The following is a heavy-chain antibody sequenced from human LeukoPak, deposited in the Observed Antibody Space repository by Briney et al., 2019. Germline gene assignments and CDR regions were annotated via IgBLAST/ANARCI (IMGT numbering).Heavy chain of an antibody. CDR1: GFTFSDYY. D-gene: IGHD3-10*01. J-gene: IGHJ4*02. Sequence: GGSLRLSCAASGFTFSDYYMSWIRQAPGKGLEWVSYISSSSSYTNYADSVKGRFTISRDNAKNSLYLQMNSLRAEDPAVYYCARAFGFGELYYFDYWGQGTLVTVSS. V-gene: IGHV3-11*05. CDR2: ISSSSSYT. CDR3: ARAFGFGELYYFDY.